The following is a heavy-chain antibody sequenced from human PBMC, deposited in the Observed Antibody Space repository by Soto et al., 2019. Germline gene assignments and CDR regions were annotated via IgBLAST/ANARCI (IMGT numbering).Heavy chain of an antibody. V-gene: IGHV3-23*01. CDR2: ISGSGGST. CDR3: AKDPKALTVTYIRYFDY. Sequence: GGSLRLSCAASGFTFSSYAMSWVRQAPGKGLEWVSAISGSGGSTYYADSVKGRFTISSDNSKNMLYLQMNSLRAEDTAVYYCAKDPKALTVTYIRYFDYWGQGTLVTVSS. CDR1: GFTFSSYA. D-gene: IGHD4-17*01. J-gene: IGHJ4*02.